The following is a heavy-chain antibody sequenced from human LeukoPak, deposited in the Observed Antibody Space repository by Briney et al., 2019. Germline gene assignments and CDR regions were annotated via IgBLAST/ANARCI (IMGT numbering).Heavy chain of an antibody. V-gene: IGHV3-23*01. CDR2: ISGGGGNT. D-gene: IGHD1-26*01. J-gene: IGHJ3*02. Sequence: SGSSYYWGWIRQAPGKGLEWVSAISGGGGNTYYADSVKGRFTISRDNSKNTLYLHMNSLRAEDTAVYYCGKNRYSGSLSPFDIWGQGTMATVSS. CDR1: SGSSYY. CDR3: GKNRYSGSLSPFDI.